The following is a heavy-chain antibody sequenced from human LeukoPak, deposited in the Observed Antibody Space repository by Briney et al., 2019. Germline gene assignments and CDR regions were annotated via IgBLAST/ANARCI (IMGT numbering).Heavy chain of an antibody. J-gene: IGHJ4*02. D-gene: IGHD2/OR15-2a*01. CDR3: ASGYYFPDY. V-gene: IGHV4-59*01. Sequence: SETLSLTCTVSGGSMSSDYWGWIRQTPGSGLEWIGYIYYSGGTYYNPSLKSRVSISIDTSKNQFSLKLDSVTFADTTVYYCASGYYFPDYWGQGALVTVSS. CDR2: IYYSGGT. CDR1: GGSMSSDY.